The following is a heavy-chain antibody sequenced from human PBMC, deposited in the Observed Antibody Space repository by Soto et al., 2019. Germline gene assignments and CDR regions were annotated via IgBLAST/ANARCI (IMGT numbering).Heavy chain of an antibody. V-gene: IGHV1-69*01. CDR2: IIPIFGTA. D-gene: IGHD1-26*01. J-gene: IGHJ4*02. Sequence: QVQLVQSGAEVQKPGSSVKVSCKASGGTFSSYAISWVRQAPGQGLEWMGGIIPIFGTANYAQKFQGRVTITADESTSTAYMELSSLRSEDTAVYYCASRDLSGSYVRLQFDYWGQGTLVTVSS. CDR1: GGTFSSYA. CDR3: ASRDLSGSYVRLQFDY.